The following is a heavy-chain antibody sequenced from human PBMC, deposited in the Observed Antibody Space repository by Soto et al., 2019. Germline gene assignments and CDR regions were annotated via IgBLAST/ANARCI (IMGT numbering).Heavy chain of an antibody. J-gene: IGHJ4*02. CDR2: IYYSGST. D-gene: IGHD5-12*01. Sequence: QLQLQESGPGLVKPSETLSLTCTVSGGSISSSSYYWGWIRQPPGKGLEWIGSIYYSGSTYYNPSLKSRVTISVDTSKNQFSLKLSSVTAADTAVYYCARTAHVRGYSGYAPGWGQGTLVTVSS. CDR1: GGSISSSSYY. CDR3: ARTAHVRGYSGYAPG. V-gene: IGHV4-39*01.